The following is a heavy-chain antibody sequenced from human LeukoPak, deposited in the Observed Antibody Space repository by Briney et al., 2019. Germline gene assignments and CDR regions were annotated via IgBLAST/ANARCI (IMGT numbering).Heavy chain of an antibody. V-gene: IGHV3-7*01. J-gene: IGHJ4*02. Sequence: GGSLRLSCAASGFTFSSYWMNWVRQAPGQGMEWVANRKQDGSEKYYVDSVKGRFTISRDNATNSLYLRMNSLRAEDTAVYFCARESDYWGQGTLVTVSS. CDR1: GFTFSSYW. CDR3: ARESDY. CDR2: RKQDGSEK.